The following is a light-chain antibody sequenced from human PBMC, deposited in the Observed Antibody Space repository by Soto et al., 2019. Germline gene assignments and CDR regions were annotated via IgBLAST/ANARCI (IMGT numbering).Light chain of an antibody. CDR1: QSVKNY. Sequence: EIVLTQSPATLSLSPGERATLSCRASQSVKNYLAWYQQKPGQAPRLLIYDASNRATGIPARFSGSGSGTDFTLTISSLEPEDFAVYFCQQYSDLPMTFGQGTRLEIK. CDR2: DAS. CDR3: QQYSDLPMT. J-gene: IGKJ5*01. V-gene: IGKV3-11*01.